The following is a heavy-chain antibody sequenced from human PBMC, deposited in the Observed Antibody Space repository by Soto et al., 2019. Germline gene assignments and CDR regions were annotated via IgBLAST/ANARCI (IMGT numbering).Heavy chain of an antibody. CDR2: ISSSSSYI. D-gene: IGHD4-4*01. CDR3: ARDLHYDYSNYYFDY. CDR1: GFTFSSYS. Sequence: GGSLRLSCAASGFTFSSYSMNWVRQAPGKGLEWVSSISSSSSYIYYADSVKGRFTISRDNAKNSLYLQMNSLRAEDTAVYYCARDLHYDYSNYYFDYWGQGTLVTVSS. J-gene: IGHJ4*02. V-gene: IGHV3-21*01.